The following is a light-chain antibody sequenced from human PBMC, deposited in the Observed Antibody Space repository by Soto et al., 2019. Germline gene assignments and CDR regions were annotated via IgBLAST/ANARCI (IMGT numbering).Light chain of an antibody. V-gene: IGKV3D-20*01. Sequence: EIVLTQSPATLSLSPGERATLSCGASQSVSNSYLAWYQQKPGLAPRLLIYDASSRATGIPDRFSGSGSGTDFTLTISRLEPEDFAVYYCQQYSTSPYTFGQGTKLEIK. CDR3: QQYSTSPYT. J-gene: IGKJ2*01. CDR1: QSVSNSY. CDR2: DAS.